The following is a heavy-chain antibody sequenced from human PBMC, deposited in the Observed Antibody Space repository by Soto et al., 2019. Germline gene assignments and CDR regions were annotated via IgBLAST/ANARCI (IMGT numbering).Heavy chain of an antibody. CDR2: VYYSGST. Sequence: QLQLQESGPGLVKPSETLSLTCTVSGDSVSSSNYYWGWIRQPPGKGLEWIGSVYYSGSTYYNPSLKSRVTMSVDTSKNQFSLKLSFVTAADAAVYYCARHPTFSGWEYYFDYWGQGTPVTVSS. CDR1: GDSVSSSNYY. CDR3: ARHPTFSGWEYYFDY. V-gene: IGHV4-39*01. D-gene: IGHD6-19*01. J-gene: IGHJ4*02.